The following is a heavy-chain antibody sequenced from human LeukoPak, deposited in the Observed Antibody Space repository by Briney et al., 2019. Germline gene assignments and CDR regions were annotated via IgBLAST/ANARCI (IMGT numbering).Heavy chain of an antibody. Sequence: GESPKIPCKGSGYSFTSYWIGWVRQMPGKGVEWMAIIHPGDSDARYSPSFQGQVIISVDKSVTTAYLQWSSLKASDAAIYYCARRNSYGWSFYSWGQGTLVTVSS. J-gene: IGHJ4*02. D-gene: IGHD5-18*01. CDR2: IHPGDSDA. V-gene: IGHV5-51*01. CDR3: ARRNSYGWSFYS. CDR1: GYSFTSYW.